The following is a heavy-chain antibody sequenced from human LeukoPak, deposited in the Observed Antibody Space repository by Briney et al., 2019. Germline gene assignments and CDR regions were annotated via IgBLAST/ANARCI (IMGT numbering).Heavy chain of an antibody. V-gene: IGHV4-30-4*01. CDR3: ARGPRYSNWFDP. Sequence: KASETLSLTCTVSGGSITSGEHYRSWIRQPPGKGLEWIGYVAYTGSTNYNPSLKSRVTISVDTSKNQFSLKLSSVTAADTAVYYCARGPRYSNWFDPWGQGTLVTVSS. CDR1: GGSITSGEHY. D-gene: IGHD1-14*01. CDR2: VAYTGST. J-gene: IGHJ5*02.